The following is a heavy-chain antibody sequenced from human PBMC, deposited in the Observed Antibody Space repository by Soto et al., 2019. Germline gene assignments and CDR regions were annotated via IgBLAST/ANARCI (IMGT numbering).Heavy chain of an antibody. V-gene: IGHV3-11*01. D-gene: IGHD3-16*01. CDR1: GFTFSDYY. Sequence: GGSLRLSCAASGFTFSDYYMGWVRQAPGKGLEWISFVDRTGSPLFYADSVKGRFTISRDNAKNSLFLQMNSLRVEETAVYYGTRGGSPYDLTRGESWSPGTQVTVS. CDR2: VDRTGSPL. J-gene: IGHJ4*02. CDR3: TRGGSPYDLTRGES.